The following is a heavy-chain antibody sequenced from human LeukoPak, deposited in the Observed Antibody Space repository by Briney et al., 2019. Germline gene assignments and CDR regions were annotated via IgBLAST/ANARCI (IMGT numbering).Heavy chain of an antibody. Sequence: PGGSLRLSCAASGFTFSSYEMNWVRQAPGKGLEWVANIKQDGSEKYYVDSVKGRFTISRDNAKNSLYLQMNSLRAEDTAVYYCARGPRAIYCSGGSCYSTYYYYYYMDVWGKGTTVTISS. V-gene: IGHV3-7*01. CDR3: ARGPRAIYCSGGSCYSTYYYYYYMDV. CDR1: GFTFSSYE. CDR2: IKQDGSEK. J-gene: IGHJ6*03. D-gene: IGHD2-15*01.